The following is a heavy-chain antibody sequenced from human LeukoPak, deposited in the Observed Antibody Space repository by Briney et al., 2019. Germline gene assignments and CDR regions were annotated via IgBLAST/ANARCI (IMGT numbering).Heavy chain of an antibody. CDR3: ALNLWFGELTDFDY. CDR2: IIPIFGTA. D-gene: IGHD3-10*01. Sequence: SVKVSCKASGGTFSSYAISWVRQAPGQGLEWMGGIIPIFGTANYAQKFQGRVTITADESTSTAYMELSSLRSEDTAVYYCALNLWFGELTDFDYWAREPWSPSPQ. V-gene: IGHV1-69*13. J-gene: IGHJ4*02. CDR1: GGTFSSYA.